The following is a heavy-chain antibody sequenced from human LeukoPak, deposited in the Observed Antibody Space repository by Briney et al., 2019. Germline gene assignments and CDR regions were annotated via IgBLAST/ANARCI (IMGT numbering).Heavy chain of an antibody. CDR1: GISVSSNY. J-gene: IGHJ6*03. D-gene: IGHD3-10*01. CDR2: IYSGGST. V-gene: IGHV3-53*01. Sequence: PGGSLRLSCAASGISVSSNYMNWVRQAPGKGLEWVSVIYSGGSTYYADSVKGRFTISRDNSKNTLYLQMNSLRAEDTAVYYCAKTAYGSGVKSYPYYYYYMDVWGKGTTVTVSS. CDR3: AKTAYGSGVKSYPYYYYYMDV.